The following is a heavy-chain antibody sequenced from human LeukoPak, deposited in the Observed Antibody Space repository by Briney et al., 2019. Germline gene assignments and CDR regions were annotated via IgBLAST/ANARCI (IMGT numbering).Heavy chain of an antibody. Sequence: GGSLRLSCAASRLTFNSYAMSWVRQAPGKGLEWVSGISGSGDNTYYADSVKGRFTISRDNSKNTLYVQVNSLGTEDTAAYYCAKGSYYDSSGSFYFDYWGQGTLVTVSS. CDR3: AKGSYYDSSGSFYFDY. V-gene: IGHV3-23*01. CDR2: ISGSGDNT. CDR1: RLTFNSYA. D-gene: IGHD3-22*01. J-gene: IGHJ4*02.